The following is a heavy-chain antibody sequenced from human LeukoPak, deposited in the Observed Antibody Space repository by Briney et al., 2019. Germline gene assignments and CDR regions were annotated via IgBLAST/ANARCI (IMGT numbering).Heavy chain of an antibody. CDR1: GYTLTELS. D-gene: IGHD3-16*02. Sequence: GASVKVSCKVSGYTLTELSMHWVRQAPGKGLEWMGGIIPIFGTANYAQKFQGRVTITADESTSTAYMELSSLRSEDTAVYYCARSGEVIPFDYWGQGTLVTVSS. CDR3: ARSGEVIPFDY. J-gene: IGHJ4*02. V-gene: IGHV1-69*13. CDR2: IIPIFGTA.